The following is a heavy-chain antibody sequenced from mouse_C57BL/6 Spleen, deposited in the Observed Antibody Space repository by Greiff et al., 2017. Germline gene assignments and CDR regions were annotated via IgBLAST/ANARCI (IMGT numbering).Heavy chain of an antibody. CDR3: ERTTLALDN. D-gene: IGHD1-1*01. Sequence: VQLQQSGAELARPGASVKMSCKASGYTFTSYTMHWVKQRPGQGLEWIGYINPSSGYTKYNQKFKDKATLTADKSSSTAYMQLSSLTSADSSVYDCERTTLALDNWGPGTTLTVSS. CDR2: INPSSGYT. V-gene: IGHV1-4*01. CDR1: GYTFTSYT. J-gene: IGHJ2*01.